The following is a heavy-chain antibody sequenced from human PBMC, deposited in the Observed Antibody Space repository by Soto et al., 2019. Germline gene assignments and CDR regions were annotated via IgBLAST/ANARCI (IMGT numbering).Heavy chain of an antibody. CDR3: ARDWVGDLAY. CDR1: GYTFTSYG. Sequence: QVQLVQSGGEVKQPGASVKVSCKTSGYTFTSYGISWVRQAPGQGLEWMGWISGYNGDTKYVQKFQGRVTLTTDTSTTTAYMEVRSLRCDDTAVYYCARDWVGDLAYWGQGALVTVSS. V-gene: IGHV1-18*01. CDR2: ISGYNGDT. D-gene: IGHD4-17*01. J-gene: IGHJ4*02.